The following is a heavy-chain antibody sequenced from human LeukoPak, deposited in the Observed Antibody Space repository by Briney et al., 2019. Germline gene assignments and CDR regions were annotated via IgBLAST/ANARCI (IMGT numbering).Heavy chain of an antibody. Sequence: ASVKVSCKASGYTFTNYYIHWVRQAPGQGLEWMGIINPSGGSTNYAQKFQGRVTMTRNTSITTAYMELSSLRSEDTAVYYCARGNKDYGDYARGLSDYWGQGTLVTVSS. D-gene: IGHD4-17*01. CDR3: ARGNKDYGDYARGLSDY. J-gene: IGHJ4*02. CDR2: INPSGGST. CDR1: GYTFTNYY. V-gene: IGHV1-46*01.